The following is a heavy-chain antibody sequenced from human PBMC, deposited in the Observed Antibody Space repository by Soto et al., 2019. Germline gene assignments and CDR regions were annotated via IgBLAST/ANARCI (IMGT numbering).Heavy chain of an antibody. CDR2: VISLFGTA. D-gene: IGHD4-17*01. Sequence: VQLVESGGGLVKPGGSLRLSCAASGFTFSSHSINWVRQAPGQGLEWMGGVISLFGTANYAHNFKGRVTITADQSTSTAYMELNSLRSDDTAVYYCAREVGYGDFSAALLDWGQGTLVTVSS. J-gene: IGHJ4*02. CDR1: GFTFSSHS. V-gene: IGHV1-69*01. CDR3: AREVGYGDFSAALLD.